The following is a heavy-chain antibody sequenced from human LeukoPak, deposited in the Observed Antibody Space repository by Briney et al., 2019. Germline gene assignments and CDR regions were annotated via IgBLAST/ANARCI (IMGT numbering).Heavy chain of an antibody. CDR1: GGSISSSSYY. CDR3: ARSPRNAFDI. CDR2: IYYSGST. V-gene: IGHV4-39*01. Sequence: SETLSLTCTVSGGSISSSSYYWGWIRQPPGKGLEWIGSIYYSGSTYYNPSLKSRVTISVDTSKNQFSLKLSFVTAADTAVYYCARSPRNAFDIWGQGTMVTVSS. J-gene: IGHJ3*02.